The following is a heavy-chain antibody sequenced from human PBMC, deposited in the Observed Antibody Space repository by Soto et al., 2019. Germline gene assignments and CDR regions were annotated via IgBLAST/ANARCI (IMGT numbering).Heavy chain of an antibody. D-gene: IGHD3-16*01. CDR3: ARVPDMITFGRSGFDP. J-gene: IGHJ5*02. V-gene: IGHV1-69*01. Sequence: QVQLVQSGAEVQKPGSSVKVSCKASGGTFSSYAISWVRQAPGQGLEWMGGIIPIFGTANYAQKFQGRVTITADESTSTAYMELSSLRSEDTAVYYCARVPDMITFGRSGFDPWGQGTLVTVSS. CDR1: GGTFSSYA. CDR2: IIPIFGTA.